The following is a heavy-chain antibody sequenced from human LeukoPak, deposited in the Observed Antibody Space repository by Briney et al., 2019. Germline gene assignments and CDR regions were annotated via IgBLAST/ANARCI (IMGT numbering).Heavy chain of an antibody. D-gene: IGHD3-9*01. CDR1: GYTFTGYY. CDR2: INPNSGGT. J-gene: IGHJ5*02. CDR3: ARVAGLRYFENWFDP. Sequence: ASVKVSCKASGYTFTGYYMHWVRQAPGQGLEWMGWINPNSGGTNYAQKFQGRVTMTRDTSISTAYMELSRLRSDDTAVYYCARVAGLRYFENWFDPWGQGTLVTVSS. V-gene: IGHV1-2*02.